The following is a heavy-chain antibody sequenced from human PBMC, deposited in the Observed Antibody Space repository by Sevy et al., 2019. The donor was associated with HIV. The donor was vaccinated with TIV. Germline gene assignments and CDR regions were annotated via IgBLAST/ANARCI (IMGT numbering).Heavy chain of an antibody. Sequence: ASVKVSCMASGGTFSNYAISWVRQAPGQGLEWMGGFIPMFDTANSARKFQGRVTLTADGSTSTAYMELSSLRSEDTAVYYCASSYYEGSGYSPLYYYGIDVWGQGTTVTVSS. CDR2: FIPMFDTA. D-gene: IGHD3-22*01. CDR1: GGTFSNYA. CDR3: ASSYYEGSGYSPLYYYGIDV. J-gene: IGHJ6*02. V-gene: IGHV1-69*13.